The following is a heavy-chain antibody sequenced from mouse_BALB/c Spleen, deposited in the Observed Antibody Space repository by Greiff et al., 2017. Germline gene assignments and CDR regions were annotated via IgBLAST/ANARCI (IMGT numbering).Heavy chain of an antibody. CDR2: ILPGSGST. D-gene: IGHD1-1*01. V-gene: IGHV1-9*01. Sequence: QVQLKESGAELMKPGASVKISCKATGYTFSSYWIEWVKQRPGHGLEWIGEILPGSGSTNYNEKFKGKATFTADTSSNTAYMQLSSLTSEDSAVYYCARFDYYGSSSYAMDYWGQGTSVTVSS. CDR1: GYTFSSYW. CDR3: ARFDYYGSSSYAMDY. J-gene: IGHJ4*01.